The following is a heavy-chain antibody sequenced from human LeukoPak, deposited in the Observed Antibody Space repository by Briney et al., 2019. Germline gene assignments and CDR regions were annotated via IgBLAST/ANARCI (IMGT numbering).Heavy chain of an antibody. D-gene: IGHD2-2*01. CDR1: GFTVSTYY. V-gene: IGHV3-53*01. CDR3: ARGLGYCTSTTCLLPFDY. Sequence: GGSLRLSCAASGFTVSTYYMTWVRQAPGKGLECVSVIYSGGSTYYADSVRGRFTVSRDNSKNTLYLQMNSLRAEDTAMYYCARGLGYCTSTTCLLPFDYWGQGTLVTVSS. J-gene: IGHJ4*02. CDR2: IYSGGST.